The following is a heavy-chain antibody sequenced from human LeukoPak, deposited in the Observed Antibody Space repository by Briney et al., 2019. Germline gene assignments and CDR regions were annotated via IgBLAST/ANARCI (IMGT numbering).Heavy chain of an antibody. CDR3: ARGYNRWFDP. CDR2: IYTSGST. D-gene: IGHD1-14*01. CDR1: GGSLSSGSYY. Sequence: PSETLSLTCTVSGGSLSSGSYYWSWIRQPAGKGLEWIGRIYTSGSTNYNPSLKSRVTISVDTSKNQFSLKLSSVTAADTAVYYCARGYNRWFDPWGQGTLVTVSS. J-gene: IGHJ5*02. V-gene: IGHV4-61*02.